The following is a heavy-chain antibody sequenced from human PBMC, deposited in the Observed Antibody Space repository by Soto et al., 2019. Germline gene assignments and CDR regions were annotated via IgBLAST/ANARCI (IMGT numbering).Heavy chain of an antibody. CDR1: GGSISSYY. J-gene: IGHJ4*02. Sequence: SETLSLTCTVSGGSISSYYWSWIRQPPGKGLEWIGYIYYSGSTNYNPSLKSRVTISVDTSKNQFSLKLSSVTAADTAVYYCARHSLLYDILTGYLFYYRGQGTLV. D-gene: IGHD3-9*01. V-gene: IGHV4-59*08. CDR3: ARHSLLYDILTGYLFYY. CDR2: IYYSGST.